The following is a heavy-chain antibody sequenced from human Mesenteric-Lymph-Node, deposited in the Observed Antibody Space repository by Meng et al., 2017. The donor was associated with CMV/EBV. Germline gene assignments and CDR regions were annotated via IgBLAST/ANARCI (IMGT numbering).Heavy chain of an antibody. CDR2: INHSGVP. Sequence: QVQLQQWGAGLLKPSWTLSLTCAVYGGSFSGYYWSWIRQPPGKGLEWIGEINHSGVPNYNPSLKSRVTISLDRSKNQFSLKLSSVTAEDTAVYYCARGSDIPVNNYWGQGTLVTVSS. D-gene: IGHD2-15*01. V-gene: IGHV4-34*01. CDR3: ARGSDIPVNNY. J-gene: IGHJ4*02. CDR1: GGSFSGYY.